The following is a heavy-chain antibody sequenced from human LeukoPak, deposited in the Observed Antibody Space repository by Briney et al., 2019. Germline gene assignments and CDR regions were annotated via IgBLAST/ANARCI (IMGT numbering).Heavy chain of an antibody. CDR2: ISYDGSNK. CDR3: AKELGYYDSSGPPDY. V-gene: IGHV3-30*18. D-gene: IGHD3-22*01. J-gene: IGHJ4*02. CDR1: GFTFSSYG. Sequence: PGGSLRLSCAASGFTFSSYGMHWVRQAPGKGLEWVAVISYDGSNKYYADSVKGRFTIFRDNSKNTLYLQMNSLRAEDTAVYYCAKELGYYDSSGPPDYWGQGTLVTVSS.